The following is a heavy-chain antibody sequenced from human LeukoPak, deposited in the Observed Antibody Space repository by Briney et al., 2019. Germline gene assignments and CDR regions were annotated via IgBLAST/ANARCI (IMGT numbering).Heavy chain of an antibody. CDR1: GFTFNSYA. J-gene: IGHJ4*02. CDR2: TTGSGGST. D-gene: IGHD6-13*01. CDR3: ANRDPSSWYVY. V-gene: IGHV3-23*01. Sequence: PGGSLRLSCAASGFTFNSYAMSWVRQAPGKGLEWVSATTGSGGSTYYADSVKGRFTISRDNSKNTLYLQMNSLRAEDTAVYYCANRDPSSWYVYWGQGTLVTVSS.